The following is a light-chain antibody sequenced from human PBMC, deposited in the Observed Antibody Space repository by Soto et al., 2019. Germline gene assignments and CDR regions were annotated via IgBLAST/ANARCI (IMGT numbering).Light chain of an antibody. CDR2: GAS. CDR1: QSVSSSY. J-gene: IGKJ1*01. V-gene: IGKV3-20*01. Sequence: EIVLTQSPGTLSLSPEERATLSCRGSQSVSSSYLAWYQQKPGQAPRLLIYGASSRATGIPDRFSGSGSGTDSTLTISRLEPEDFAVYYCQQYGSSPPWTFGQGTKVEIK. CDR3: QQYGSSPPWT.